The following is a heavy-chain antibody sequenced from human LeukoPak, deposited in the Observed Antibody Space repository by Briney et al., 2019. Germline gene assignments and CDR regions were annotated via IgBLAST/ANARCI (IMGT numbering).Heavy chain of an antibody. D-gene: IGHD3-10*01. CDR3: ASPIITMVRGVITYFDY. CDR2: IIPIFGTA. CDR1: GGTFSSYA. V-gene: IGHV1-69*05. Sequence: ASVKVSCKASGGTFSSYAISWVRQAPGQGLEWMGEIIPIFGTANYAQKFQGRVTMTRDTSTSTVYMELSSLRSEDTAVYYCASPIITMVRGVITYFDYWGQGTLVTVSS. J-gene: IGHJ4*02.